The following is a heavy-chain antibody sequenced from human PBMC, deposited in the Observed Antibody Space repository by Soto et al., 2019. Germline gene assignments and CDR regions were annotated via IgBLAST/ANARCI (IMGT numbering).Heavy chain of an antibody. V-gene: IGHV3-74*01. J-gene: IGHJ3*01. CDR1: GFTFSYYW. Sequence: DVQLVESGGGSVQPGGSLSLSCAATGFTFSYYWMHWVRQAPGKGLVWVSRFHSDGSSTTDAESVKGRFTISRDNAKNTLYVQRNSLRAEDTAVYDCARGQWGAFDLWGQGTMVTVAS. CDR2: FHSDGSST. D-gene: IGHD1-26*01. CDR3: ARGQWGAFDL.